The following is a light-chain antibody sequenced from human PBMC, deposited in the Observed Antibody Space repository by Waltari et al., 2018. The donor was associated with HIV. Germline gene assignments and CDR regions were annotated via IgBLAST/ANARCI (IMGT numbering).Light chain of an antibody. J-gene: IGKJ4*01. CDR2: WAS. CDR3: EQYDSTPRT. V-gene: IGKV4-1*01. CDR1: QSISYSSNNRNY. Sequence: DIVMTQSPDSLAVSLGERATINCRSSQSISYSSNNRNYLAWYQQKPGQRPKLLIYWASTREPGVPDRCPGNGSGTDFTLTISSLQAEDVAVYYCEQYDSTPRTFGGGTKVEIK.